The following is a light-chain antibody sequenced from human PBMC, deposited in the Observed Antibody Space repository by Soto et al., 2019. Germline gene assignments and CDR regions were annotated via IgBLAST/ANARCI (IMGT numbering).Light chain of an antibody. CDR3: HEYNNWSPAR. CDR1: QGVGSH. J-gene: IGKJ1*01. CDR2: GAS. V-gene: IGKV3-15*01. Sequence: EIVMTQSPCTLSASPGERATLSGSVSQGVGSHLAWYQQRPGQAPRLLIYGASTRASGIPARFSGSGSGTEFTLIISSLQSEDFAVYYCHEYNNWSPARFGHGTKVEIK.